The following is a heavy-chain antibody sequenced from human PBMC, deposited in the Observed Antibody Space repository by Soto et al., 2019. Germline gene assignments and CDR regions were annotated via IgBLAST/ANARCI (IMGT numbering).Heavy chain of an antibody. Sequence: SVKVSCKASGGTFSSYTISWVRQAPGQGLEWMGRIIPILGIANYAQKFQGRVTITADKSTSTAYMELSSLRSEDTAVYYCARDPPYGSSSGWYYFDYWGQGTLVTVSS. CDR3: ARDPPYGSSSGWYYFDY. V-gene: IGHV1-69*04. CDR1: GGTFSSYT. D-gene: IGHD6-19*01. J-gene: IGHJ4*02. CDR2: IIPILGIA.